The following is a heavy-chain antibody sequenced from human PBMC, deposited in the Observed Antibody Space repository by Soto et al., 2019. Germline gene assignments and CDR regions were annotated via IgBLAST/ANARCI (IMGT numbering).Heavy chain of an antibody. D-gene: IGHD1-26*01. CDR1: GFTFNNYG. CDR2: IWHDGSNK. V-gene: IGHV3-33*01. Sequence: QVQLVESGGGVVQPGRSLRLSCEASGFTFNNYGMHWVRQAPGNGLEWVALIWHDGSNKGYADSVKGRFTISRDNSKNTVNLQMNNLRVEDTAVYYCTRAAIRGELLEYWGQGTQVTVSS. J-gene: IGHJ4*02. CDR3: TRAAIRGELLEY.